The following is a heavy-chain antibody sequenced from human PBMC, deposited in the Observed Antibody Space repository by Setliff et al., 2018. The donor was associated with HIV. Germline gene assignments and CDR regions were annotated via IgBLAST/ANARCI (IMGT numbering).Heavy chain of an antibody. Sequence: GASVKVSCKASGYTFTSYYMHWVRQAPGQRLEWMGIINPSSGSTTYAQKFQGRVTMTRDTSTSTVYMELSSLRSEDTAVYYCARAVSTWIRGGPLNWYYNIEVWGKGSTVTVSS. CDR1: GYTFTSYY. J-gene: IGHJ6*03. CDR3: ARAVSTWIRGGPLNWYYNIEV. V-gene: IGHV1-46*01. CDR2: INPSSGST. D-gene: IGHD3-10*01.